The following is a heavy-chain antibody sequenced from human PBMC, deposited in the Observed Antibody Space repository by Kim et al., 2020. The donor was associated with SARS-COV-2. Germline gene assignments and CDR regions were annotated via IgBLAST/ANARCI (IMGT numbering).Heavy chain of an antibody. D-gene: IGHD6-19*01. Sequence: GGSLRLSCAASGFTFSSYWMTWVRQAPGKGLEWVANIKQDGNQKSYVDSVKGRFTISRDNAKNSLYLQMNSLRAEDTAVYYCARDGDLYSSGKDAFDIWG. CDR1: GFTFSSYW. J-gene: IGHJ3*02. CDR3: ARDGDLYSSGKDAFDI. V-gene: IGHV3-7*01. CDR2: IKQDGNQK.